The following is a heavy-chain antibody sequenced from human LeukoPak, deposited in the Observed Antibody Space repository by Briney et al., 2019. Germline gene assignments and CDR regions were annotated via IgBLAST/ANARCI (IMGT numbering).Heavy chain of an antibody. CDR2: ISAYDGNT. V-gene: IGHV1-18*04. CDR1: GYTFTIYG. CDR3: ARDRGGDFDY. D-gene: IGHD3-16*01. Sequence: ASVTVSFKASGYTFTIYGISWVRQAPGQGLEWMGWISAYDGNTNYAQKLQGRVTMTTDTSTSTAYMELRSLRSDDTAVYYCARDRGGDFDYWGQGTLVTVSS. J-gene: IGHJ4*02.